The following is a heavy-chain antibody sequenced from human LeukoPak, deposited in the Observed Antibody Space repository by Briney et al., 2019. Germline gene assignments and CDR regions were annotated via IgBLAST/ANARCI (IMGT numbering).Heavy chain of an antibody. D-gene: IGHD3-22*01. Sequence: SETLSLTCTVSGYSISSGYYWGWIRQPPGKGLEWIGSIYHSGSTYYNPSLTSRVTISVDTSKNQFSLKLNSVTAADTAVYFCGRLDDYDYSAWWGQGILVTVSS. CDR2: IYHSGST. CDR1: GYSISSGYY. V-gene: IGHV4-38-2*02. CDR3: GRLDDYDYSAW. J-gene: IGHJ4*02.